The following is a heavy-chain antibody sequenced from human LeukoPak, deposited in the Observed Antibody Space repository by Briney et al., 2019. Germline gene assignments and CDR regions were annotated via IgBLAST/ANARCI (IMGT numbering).Heavy chain of an antibody. CDR3: AREELTTVVQDY. V-gene: IGHV1-18*01. CDR1: GYTFTSYG. J-gene: IGHJ4*02. Sequence: ASVTVSFTASGYTFTSYGISWVRQAPGQGLEWMGWISAYNGNTNYAQKLQGRVTMTTDTSTSTAYMELRSLRSDDTAVYYCAREELTTVVQDYWGQGTLVTVSS. D-gene: IGHD4-23*01. CDR2: ISAYNGNT.